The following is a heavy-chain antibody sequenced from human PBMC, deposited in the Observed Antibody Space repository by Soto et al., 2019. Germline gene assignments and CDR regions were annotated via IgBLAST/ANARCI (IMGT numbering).Heavy chain of an antibody. J-gene: IGHJ6*02. D-gene: IGHD5-12*01. Sequence: QVQLVESGGGVVQPGRSLRLSCAASGFTFSSYAMHWVRQAPGKGLEWVAVISYDGSNKYYADSVKGRFTISRDNSKNTLYRKMNSLRAEYTAVYYCARDYYRFNSGYGFSMDVWGQGTTVTVSS. CDR2: ISYDGSNK. V-gene: IGHV3-30-3*01. CDR3: ARDYYRFNSGYGFSMDV. CDR1: GFTFSSYA.